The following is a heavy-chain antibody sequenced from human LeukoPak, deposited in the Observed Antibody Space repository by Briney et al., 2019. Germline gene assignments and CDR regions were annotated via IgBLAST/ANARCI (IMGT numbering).Heavy chain of an antibody. J-gene: IGHJ3*01. CDR2: INTDGSST. Sequence: PGGSLRLSCAASGFTLSNYWIHWVRQAPGKVLVWVSRINTDGSSTNYADSVRGRFTVSRDNAKNTLYLQMDSLRVEDTAVYYCARVIGWDEPFDLWGHGTLVTVSS. D-gene: IGHD1-26*01. V-gene: IGHV3-74*01. CDR1: GFTLSNYW. CDR3: ARVIGWDEPFDL.